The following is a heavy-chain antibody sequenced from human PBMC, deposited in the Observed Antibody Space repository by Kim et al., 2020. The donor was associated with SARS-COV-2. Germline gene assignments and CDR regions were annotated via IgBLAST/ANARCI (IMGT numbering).Heavy chain of an antibody. D-gene: IGHD6-13*01. J-gene: IGHJ4*02. CDR2: IKEDGSVK. V-gene: IGHV3-7*03. Sequence: GGSLRLSCAASEFTFRSYWMSWVRQAPGKGLEWVANIKEDGSVKQYVDSVKGRFTISRDNAGNSLYLQLNSLRADDTATYYCARDGILSYTSSWDYWGQGSLVTVSS. CDR3: ARDGILSYTSSWDY. CDR1: EFTFRSYW.